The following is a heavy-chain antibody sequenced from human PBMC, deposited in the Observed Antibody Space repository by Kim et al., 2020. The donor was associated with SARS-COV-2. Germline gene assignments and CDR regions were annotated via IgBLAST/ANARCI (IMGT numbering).Heavy chain of an antibody. D-gene: IGHD1-1*01. Sequence: GGSLRLSCAASGFTFRGYDMHWVRQAPGKGLEWVAMIWFDGSNEYYADSVQGRFAISRDDSKNMLYVQMNSLGAEDTAVYYCARGEEGWKFDYWGQGTLVAVSS. CDR1: GFTFRGYD. CDR3: ARGEEGWKFDY. CDR2: IWFDGSNE. V-gene: IGHV3-33*01. J-gene: IGHJ4*02.